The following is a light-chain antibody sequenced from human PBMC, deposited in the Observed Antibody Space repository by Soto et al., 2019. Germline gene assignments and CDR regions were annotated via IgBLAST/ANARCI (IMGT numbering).Light chain of an antibody. CDR3: QQRSNWPPT. CDR1: QSVSSY. Sequence: EIVLTQSPATLSLSPGERATLSCRASQSVSSYLAWYQQKPGQAPRLLIYDASNRATGIPARFSGSGSGTDFPLTISRLEPEDFAVYYCQQRSNWPPTFGQGTKLEL. J-gene: IGKJ2*01. V-gene: IGKV3-11*01. CDR2: DAS.